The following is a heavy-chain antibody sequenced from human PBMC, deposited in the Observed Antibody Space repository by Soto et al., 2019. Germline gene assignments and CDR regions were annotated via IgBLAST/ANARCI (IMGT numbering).Heavy chain of an antibody. CDR2: FRGTGDGT. CDR3: AKGPDPGAFDI. V-gene: IGHV3-23*01. D-gene: IGHD3-10*01. CDR1: GFTFSSYA. J-gene: IGHJ3*02. Sequence: EVQLLESGGGLVQPGGSLRLSCAASGFTFSSYAMSWGRQAPGKGLEWVSTFRGTGDGTYYADSVRGRFTVSRDNSKHTLYLQMNGLRGGDTAVYYCAKGPDPGAFDIWGQGTMFTVSS.